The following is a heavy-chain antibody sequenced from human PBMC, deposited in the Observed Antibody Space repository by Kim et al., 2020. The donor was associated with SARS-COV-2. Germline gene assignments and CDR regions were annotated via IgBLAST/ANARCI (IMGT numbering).Heavy chain of an antibody. V-gene: IGHV1-69*13. Sequence: SVKVSCKASGGTFSSYAISWVRQAPGQGLEWMGGIIPIFGTANYAQKFQGRVTITADESTSTAYMELSSLRSEDTAVYYCARVGYSSSWGRSYNWFDPWGQGTLVTVSS. CDR3: ARVGYSSSWGRSYNWFDP. CDR2: IIPIFGTA. CDR1: GGTFSSYA. J-gene: IGHJ5*02. D-gene: IGHD6-13*01.